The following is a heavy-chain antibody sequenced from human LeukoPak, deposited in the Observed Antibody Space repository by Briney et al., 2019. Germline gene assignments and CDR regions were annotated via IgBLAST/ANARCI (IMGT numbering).Heavy chain of an antibody. CDR1: GGSISSYY. CDR3: AASRVGSCTGGVCAWYFDL. V-gene: IGHV4-4*07. D-gene: IGHD2-8*02. CDR2: IYTSGST. Sequence: PSETLSLTCTASGGSISSYYRSWIRQPAGKGLEWIGRIYTSGSTNYNPSLMSRGTMSVDTNNNQFFLQLSSVTAAETAVDYCAASRVGSCTGGVCAWYFDLWGRGTLVTVSS. J-gene: IGHJ2*01.